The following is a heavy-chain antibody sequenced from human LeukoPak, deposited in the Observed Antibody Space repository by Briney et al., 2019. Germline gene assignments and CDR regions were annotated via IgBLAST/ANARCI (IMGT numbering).Heavy chain of an antibody. CDR3: ARSSYGFLDP. CDR2: INSDGINT. V-gene: IGHV3-74*01. CDR1: GFTFSNYC. D-gene: IGHD5-18*01. J-gene: IGHJ5*02. Sequence: GGSLRLSCAASGFTFSNYCMHWVRQAPGKGLVWVSRINSDGINTSYADSVKGRFTISGDNAKNSLYLQMDSLRVEDTAIYYCARSSYGFLDPWGQGTLVTVSS.